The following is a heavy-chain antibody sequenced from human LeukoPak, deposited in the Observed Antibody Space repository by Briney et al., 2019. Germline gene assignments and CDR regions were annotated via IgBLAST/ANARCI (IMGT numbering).Heavy chain of an antibody. V-gene: IGHV3-53*01. Sequence: GGSLRLSCAASGFTVSSNYMSWVRQAPGKGLEWVSVIYSSGSTYYADSVKGRFTISRDNSKNTLHLQMNTLRAEDTAVYNCASRIATAGSVDYWGQGTLVTVSS. CDR1: GFTVSSNY. J-gene: IGHJ4*02. CDR2: IYSSGST. D-gene: IGHD6-13*01. CDR3: ASRIATAGSVDY.